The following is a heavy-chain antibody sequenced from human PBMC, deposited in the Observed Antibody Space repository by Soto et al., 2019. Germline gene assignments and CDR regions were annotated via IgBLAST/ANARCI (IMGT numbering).Heavy chain of an antibody. CDR2: LSDSGGSI. J-gene: IGHJ5*02. CDR3: AKVSSSWYAGFFNL. Sequence: EVQLLESGGGLVQPGGSLRLSCTASGFTFSRHAMTWVRQAPGKELEWVSGLSDSGGSIYYADSVKGRFTISRDNSMNTLYLQMNTLRAEDAAIYYCAKVSSSWYAGFFNLWGQGTLVTVSA. D-gene: IGHD6-13*01. V-gene: IGHV3-23*01. CDR1: GFTFSRHA.